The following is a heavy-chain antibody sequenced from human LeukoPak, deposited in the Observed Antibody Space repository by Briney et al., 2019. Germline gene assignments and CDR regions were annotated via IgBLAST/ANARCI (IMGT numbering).Heavy chain of an antibody. CDR3: ARDRGLTLFYYGLDV. D-gene: IGHD3-9*01. J-gene: IGHJ6*02. CDR1: GFTFSKHE. V-gene: IGHV3-48*03. Sequence: GGSLRLSCTASGFTFSKHEMTWVRQAQGKGLEWVSYISSSDSTVYYADSVKGRFTISRDNAKNSLYLQMNSLRAEDAAIYYCARDRGLTLFYYGLDVWGQGTTVTVSS. CDR2: ISSSDSTV.